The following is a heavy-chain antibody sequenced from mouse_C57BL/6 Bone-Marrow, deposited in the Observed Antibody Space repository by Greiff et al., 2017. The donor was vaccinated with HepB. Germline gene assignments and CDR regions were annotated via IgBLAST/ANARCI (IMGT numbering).Heavy chain of an antibody. J-gene: IGHJ2*01. CDR1: GYTFTSYG. CDR3: ARGGDYFDY. V-gene: IGHV1-81*01. Sequence: VKLVESGAELARPGASVKLSCKASGYTFTSYGISWVKQRTGQGLEWIGEIYPRSGNTYYNEKFKGKATLTADKSSSTAYMVLRSLTSEDSAFYFCARGGDYFDYWGQGTTLTVSS. CDR2: IYPRSGNT.